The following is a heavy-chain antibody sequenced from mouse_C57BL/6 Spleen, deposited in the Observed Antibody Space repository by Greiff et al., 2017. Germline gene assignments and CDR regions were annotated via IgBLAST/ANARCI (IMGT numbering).Heavy chain of an antibody. J-gene: IGHJ2*01. V-gene: IGHV1-64*01. Sequence: QVHVKQPGAELVKPGASVKLSCKASGYTFTSYWMHWVKQRPGQGLEWIGMIHPNSGSTNYNEKFKSKATLTVDKSSSTAYMQLSSLTSEDSAVYYCARERDYDVSHLDYWGQGTTLTVSS. CDR1: GYTFTSYW. CDR2: IHPNSGST. CDR3: ARERDYDVSHLDY. D-gene: IGHD2-4*01.